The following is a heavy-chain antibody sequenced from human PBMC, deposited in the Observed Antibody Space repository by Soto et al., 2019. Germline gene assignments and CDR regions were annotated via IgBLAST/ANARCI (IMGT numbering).Heavy chain of an antibody. CDR2: INPSGGST. J-gene: IGHJ6*02. D-gene: IGHD3-22*01. V-gene: IGHV1-46*01. Sequence: ASVKVSCKASGYTFTSYYMHWVRQAPGQGLEWMGIINPSGGSTSYAQKFQGRVTMTRDTSTSTVYMELSSLRSEDTAVYYCARELDYYDSSGYRSYYYYYYYGMDVWGQGTTVTVSS. CDR3: ARELDYYDSSGYRSYYYYYYYGMDV. CDR1: GYTFTSYY.